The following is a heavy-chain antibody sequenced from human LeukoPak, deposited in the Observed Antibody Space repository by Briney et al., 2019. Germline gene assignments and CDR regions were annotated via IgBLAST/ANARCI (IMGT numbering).Heavy chain of an antibody. CDR3: AKEGYSYGYFFDY. Sequence: GGSLRLSCAASGFTFSSSAMSWVRQAPGKGLEWVSAISGSGGSTYHADSVKGRFTISRDNSKNTLYLQMNSLRAEDTAVYYCAKEGYSYGYFFDYWGQGTLVTVSS. J-gene: IGHJ4*02. CDR1: GFTFSSSA. CDR2: ISGSGGST. V-gene: IGHV3-23*01. D-gene: IGHD5-18*01.